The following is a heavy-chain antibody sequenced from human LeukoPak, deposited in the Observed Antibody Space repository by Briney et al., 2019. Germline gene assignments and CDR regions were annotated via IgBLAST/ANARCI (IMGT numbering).Heavy chain of an antibody. CDR2: IRSKAYGGTT. V-gene: IGHV3-49*04. D-gene: IGHD3-3*01. CDR1: GFTFGDYA. Sequence: PGRSLRLSCTASGFTFGDYAMSWVRQAPGKGLEWVVVIRSKAYGGTTEYASSVKGTFNISSDDSKSITYLKMNSLKTEDTAVYYCTRAGWDFWSGYYYYYYYYMDVWGKGTTVTVSS. CDR3: TRAGWDFWSGYYYYYYYYMDV. J-gene: IGHJ6*03.